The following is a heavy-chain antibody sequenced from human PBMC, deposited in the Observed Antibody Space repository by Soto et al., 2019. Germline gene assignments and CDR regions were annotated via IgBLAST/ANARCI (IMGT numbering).Heavy chain of an antibody. CDR3: ATTECSPGSMSYYESAFDP. Sequence: QVQLVQSGAEVKKPGSSVKVSCKASGGTFSTYAISWVRQAPGQGLEWMGGIIPVFGTANYAQKFQGRVTITADETTSTAYMELSDLRSEDAAVYYCATTECSPGSMSYYESAFDPWGQGTLVTVSS. CDR2: IIPVFGTA. CDR1: GGTFSTYA. J-gene: IGHJ5*02. D-gene: IGHD3-10*01. V-gene: IGHV1-69*01.